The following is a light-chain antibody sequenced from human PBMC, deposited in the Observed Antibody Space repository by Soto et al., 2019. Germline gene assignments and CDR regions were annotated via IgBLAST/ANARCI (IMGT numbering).Light chain of an antibody. J-gene: IGKJ5*01. Sequence: IQMTQSPSSLSASVGDRVTITCHASKDVRNYLNWYQQKTGKAQKLLIYDASNLEKGVPSRFSGSPYRTYYSFTISSLQPEDFATYYCQKSSNLITFGQGTRLEIK. V-gene: IGKV1-33*01. CDR2: DAS. CDR1: KDVRNY. CDR3: QKSSNLIT.